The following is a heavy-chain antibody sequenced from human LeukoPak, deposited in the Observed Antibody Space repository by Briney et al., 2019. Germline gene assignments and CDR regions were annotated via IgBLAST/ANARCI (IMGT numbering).Heavy chain of an antibody. CDR1: GGTFSSYA. D-gene: IGHD2-21*02. V-gene: IGHV1-69*13. Sequence: SVKVSCKASGGTFSSYAISWVRQAPGQALEWMGGIIPIFGTANYAQKFQGRVTITADESTSTAYMELSSLRSEDTAVYYCARGRAAYCGGDCYSQADYWGQGTLVTVSS. CDR2: IIPIFGTA. J-gene: IGHJ4*02. CDR3: ARGRAAYCGGDCYSQADY.